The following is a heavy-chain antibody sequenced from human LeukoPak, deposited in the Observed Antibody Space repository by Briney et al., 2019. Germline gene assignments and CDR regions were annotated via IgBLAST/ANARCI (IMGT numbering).Heavy chain of an antibody. D-gene: IGHD3-9*01. Sequence: GGSLRLSCAASGFTFSSHWMNWVRQGPGKGLEWVANIKQDGSEKYYVDSVKGRFIISRDNAKNSLYLQMDSQRAEDTAVYYCARSNLIGYDYWGQGTLVTVSS. V-gene: IGHV3-7*01. CDR2: IKQDGSEK. CDR3: ARSNLIGYDY. CDR1: GFTFSSHW. J-gene: IGHJ4*02.